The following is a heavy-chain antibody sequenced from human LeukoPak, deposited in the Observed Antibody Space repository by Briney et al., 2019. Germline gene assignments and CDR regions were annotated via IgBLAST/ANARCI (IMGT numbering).Heavy chain of an antibody. CDR1: GFAFSSYA. J-gene: IGHJ4*02. V-gene: IGHV3-30-3*01. CDR2: ISYDGSNK. D-gene: IGHD4-17*01. CDR3: ARDRRDYGFRPEVDY. Sequence: GGSLRLSCAASGFAFSSYAMHWVRQAPGKGLEWVAVISYDGSNKYYADSVKGRFTFSRDNSKNTLYLQMNSLRAEDTAVYYCARDRRDYGFRPEVDYWGQGTLVTVSS.